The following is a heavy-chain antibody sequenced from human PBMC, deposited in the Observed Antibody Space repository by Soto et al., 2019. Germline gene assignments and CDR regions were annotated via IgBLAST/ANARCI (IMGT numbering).Heavy chain of an antibody. CDR2: MNSDGSSI. CDR3: ARGSPDSSGYYYDY. CDR1: GFTFSSYW. Sequence: PGGSLRLSCAASGFTFSSYWMHWVRQAPGKGLVWVSRMNSDGSSITYADSVKGRFTISRDSAKNTMYLQVHSLRAGDTAVYYCARGSPDSSGYYYDYWGQGTLVTVSS. V-gene: IGHV3-74*01. D-gene: IGHD3-22*01. J-gene: IGHJ4*02.